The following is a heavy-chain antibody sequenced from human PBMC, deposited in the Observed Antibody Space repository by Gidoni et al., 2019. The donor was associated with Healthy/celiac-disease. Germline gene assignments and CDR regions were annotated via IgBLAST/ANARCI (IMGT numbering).Heavy chain of an antibody. CDR2: IYYSGST. Sequence: QVQLQDSGPGLLKPSQTLSLTCPVSGGSIRSGGYYWSCIRQHPEKGLEWIGYIYYSGSTYYNPSLKSRVTISVDTSKNQVSLKLSSVTAADTAVYYCARGSVEYQLLRPWFDPWGQGTLVTVSS. V-gene: IGHV4-31*03. CDR3: ARGSVEYQLLRPWFDP. J-gene: IGHJ5*02. CDR1: GGSIRSGGYY. D-gene: IGHD2-2*01.